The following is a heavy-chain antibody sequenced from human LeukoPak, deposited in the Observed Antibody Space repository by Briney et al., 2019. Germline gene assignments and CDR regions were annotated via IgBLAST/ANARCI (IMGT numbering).Heavy chain of an antibody. J-gene: IGHJ4*02. CDR3: TKRTRGYNYGPSDY. Sequence: GGSLRLSCAASEFSFSGYAMSWVRQAPGKGLEWVSTISGSGGTTWYADSVKGRFTISRDNSKSTLYLQMNSLRAEDTAVYYCTKRTRGYNYGPSDYWGQGTLVTVSS. CDR2: ISGSGGTT. V-gene: IGHV3-23*01. CDR1: EFSFSGYA. D-gene: IGHD5-18*01.